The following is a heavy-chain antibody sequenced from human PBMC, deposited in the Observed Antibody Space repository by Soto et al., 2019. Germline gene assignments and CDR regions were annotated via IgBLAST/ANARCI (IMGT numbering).Heavy chain of an antibody. J-gene: IGHJ4*02. D-gene: IGHD6-13*01. Sequence: PGESLKISCKGSGYSFTSYWISWVRQMPGKGLEWMGRIDPSDSYTNYSPSFQGHVTISADKSISTAYLQWGSLKASDTAMYSCARFAPTYSSSWYFGGGMDYWGQGALVTVSS. V-gene: IGHV5-10-1*01. CDR3: ARFAPTYSSSWYFGGGMDY. CDR2: IDPSDSYT. CDR1: GYSFTSYW.